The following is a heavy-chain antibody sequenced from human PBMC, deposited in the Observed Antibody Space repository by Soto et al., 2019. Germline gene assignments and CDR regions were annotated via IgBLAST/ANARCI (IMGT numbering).Heavy chain of an antibody. CDR1: GFTFSSSG. J-gene: IGHJ4*02. D-gene: IGHD1-1*01. CDR3: AKDNPTIAY. CDR2: ISYDGSDK. V-gene: IGHV3-30*18. Sequence: QVQLVESREGVVQPGRSLRLSCAVSGFTFSSSGMHWVRQAPGKGLEWVAIISYDGSDKYYADSVEGRFTISRDNSMNTRFLQMNSLRPEDTAVYYCAKDNPTIAYWGQGTLVTVSS.